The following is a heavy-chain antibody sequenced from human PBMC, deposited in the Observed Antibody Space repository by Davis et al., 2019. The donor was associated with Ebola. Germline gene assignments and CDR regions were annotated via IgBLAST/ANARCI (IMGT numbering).Heavy chain of an antibody. J-gene: IGHJ6*02. V-gene: IGHV4-34*01. D-gene: IGHD6-25*01. Sequence: SETLSLTCAVYGGSFSGYYWTWIRQPPGKGLEWIGEINQSGSTNYNPSLKSRVSISVDTSKNQFSLKLSSVIAADTAVYYCARVQRFYGMDVWGQGTTVTVSS. CDR1: GGSFSGYY. CDR2: INQSGST. CDR3: ARVQRFYGMDV.